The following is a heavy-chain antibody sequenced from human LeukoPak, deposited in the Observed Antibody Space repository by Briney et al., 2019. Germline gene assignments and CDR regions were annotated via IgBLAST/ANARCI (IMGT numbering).Heavy chain of an antibody. J-gene: IGHJ4*02. V-gene: IGHV4-59*12. CDR3: ARDLDY. Sequence: PSETLSLTCTVSGGSISSYYWSWIRQPPGKGLEWIGYIYYSGSTNYNPSLKSRVTISVDTSKNQFSLKLSSVTAADTAVYYCARDLDYWGQGILVIVSS. CDR1: GGSISSYY. CDR2: IYYSGST.